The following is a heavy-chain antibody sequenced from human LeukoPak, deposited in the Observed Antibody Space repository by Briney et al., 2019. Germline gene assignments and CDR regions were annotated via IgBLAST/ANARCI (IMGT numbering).Heavy chain of an antibody. D-gene: IGHD3-3*01. CDR2: IHYSGST. CDR3: ARGSLVSSLKILRFLEWLSLYYYMDV. J-gene: IGHJ6*03. CDR1: GGSISSSSYY. Sequence: PSETLSLTCTVSGGSISSSSYYWAWIRQPPGTGLEWIGSIHYSGSTYYNPSLQSRVTISIDTSKNQFSLKLRFVTAADTAVYYCARGSLVSSLKILRFLEWLSLYYYMDVWGKGTTVTVSS. V-gene: IGHV4-39*07.